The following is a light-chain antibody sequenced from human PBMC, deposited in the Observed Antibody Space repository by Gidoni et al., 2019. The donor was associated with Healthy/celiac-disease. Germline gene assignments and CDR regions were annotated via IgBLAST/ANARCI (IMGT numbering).Light chain of an antibody. CDR2: DAS. V-gene: IGKV3-11*01. CDR3: QRRSNWPRWT. CDR1: QSVSSY. J-gene: IGKJ1*01. Sequence: EIVLTQSPATLSLFPGDRATLSCRASQSVSSYIAWYQQKPGQAPRLLIYDASNRATGIPARFSGSGSGTDFALTISSLEPEDVAVYYYQRRSNWPRWTFGQGTKVEIK.